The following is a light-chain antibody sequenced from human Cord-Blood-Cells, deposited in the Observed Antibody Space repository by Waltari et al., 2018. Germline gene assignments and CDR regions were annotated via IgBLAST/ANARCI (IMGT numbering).Light chain of an antibody. CDR3: SSYTSSSTLVV. CDR1: KSAVGAYHH. V-gene: IGLV2-14*01. CDR2: DVS. Sequence: QSALTQPPSVSGSPGQTGTLLCTATKSAVGAYHHVPWYHQHPGNAPKLMIYDVSNRPSGVSNRFSGSKSGNTASLTISGLQAEDEADYYCSSYTSSSTLVVFGGGTKLTVL. J-gene: IGLJ2*01.